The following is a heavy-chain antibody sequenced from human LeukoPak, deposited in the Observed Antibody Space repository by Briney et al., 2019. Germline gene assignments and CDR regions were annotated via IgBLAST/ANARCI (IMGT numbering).Heavy chain of an antibody. CDR1: GFTFSSYA. V-gene: IGHV3-23*01. D-gene: IGHD6-13*01. CDR2: ISGSGGST. J-gene: IGHJ5*02. Sequence: GGSLRLSCAPSGFTFSSYAMSWVRQAPGKGLEWVSAISGSGGSTYYADSVKGRLTISRDNSKNPRYLQMSSLRAEDTAVYYCAKDGDSSSWLPTTNWFDPWGQGTLVTVPS. CDR3: AKDGDSSSWLPTTNWFDP.